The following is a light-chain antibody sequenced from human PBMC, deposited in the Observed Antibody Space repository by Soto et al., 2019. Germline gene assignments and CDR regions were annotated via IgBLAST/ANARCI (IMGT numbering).Light chain of an antibody. CDR3: AAWDDSLSGSWV. CDR2: SNN. V-gene: IGLV1-47*02. Sequence: QSVLTQPPSASGTPGQRVTISCSGSSSNIGSNYVYWYQQLPGTAPKLLIYSNNQRPSGVPARFSGSKSGTSASLAISGLRSEDEADYYCAAWDDSLSGSWVFGGGTKLTVL. J-gene: IGLJ3*02. CDR1: SSNIGSNY.